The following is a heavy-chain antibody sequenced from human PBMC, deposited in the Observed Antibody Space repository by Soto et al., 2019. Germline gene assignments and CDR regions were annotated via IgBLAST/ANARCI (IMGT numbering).Heavy chain of an antibody. CDR3: AKNAAYDILTGYLEYYFDY. J-gene: IGHJ4*02. D-gene: IGHD3-9*01. CDR2: ISGSGGST. Sequence: EVQLLESGGGLVQPGGSLRLSCAASGFTFSSYAMSWVRQAPGKGLEWVSAISGSGGSTYYADSVKGRFTISRDNSKNTLYLQMNSLRAEDTAVYYSAKNAAYDILTGYLEYYFDYWGQGTLVTVSS. CDR1: GFTFSSYA. V-gene: IGHV3-23*01.